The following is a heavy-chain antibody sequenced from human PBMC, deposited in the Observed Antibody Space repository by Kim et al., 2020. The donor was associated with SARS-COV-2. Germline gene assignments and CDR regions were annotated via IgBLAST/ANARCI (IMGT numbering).Heavy chain of an antibody. CDR3: ARVPEGTTSAYYFDF. J-gene: IGHJ4*02. CDR2: ISSSYT. V-gene: IGHV3-11*05. Sequence: GGSLRLSCAASGFTLSDYYMSWIRQAPGKGLEWVSYISSSYTKYADSVKGRFTISRDNAKNSLYLQVISLRPEDTAVYYCARVPEGTTSAYYFDFWGQGTLVTVSS. CDR1: GFTLSDYY. D-gene: IGHD1-1*01.